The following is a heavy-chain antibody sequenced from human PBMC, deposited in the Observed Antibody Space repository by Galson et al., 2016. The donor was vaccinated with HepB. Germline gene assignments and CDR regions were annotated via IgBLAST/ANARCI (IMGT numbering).Heavy chain of an antibody. CDR2: ISASGAGT. CDR3: AKGPFRGSPDREMFDA. Sequence: SLRLSCAASGFTSSSFAMSWVRQAPGKGLEWVAAISASGAGTFYADSVKGRFTISRDTPNKTLSMQMNSLRAEDTAVYYCAKGPFRGSPDREMFDAWGQGTLVTVSS. V-gene: IGHV3-23*01. CDR1: GFTSSSFA. D-gene: IGHD1-26*01. J-gene: IGHJ5*02.